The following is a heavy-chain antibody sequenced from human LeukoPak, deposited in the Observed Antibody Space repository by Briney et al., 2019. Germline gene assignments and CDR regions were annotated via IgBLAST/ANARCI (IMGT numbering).Heavy chain of an antibody. D-gene: IGHD3-10*01. CDR3: AKDLGSQYYYGSGSYYPDAFDI. J-gene: IGHJ3*02. Sequence: GGSLRLSCAASGFTFSNAWMSWVRQAPGKGLEWVSAISGSGGSTYYADSVKGRFTISRDNSKNTLYLQMNSLRAEDTAVYYCAKDLGSQYYYGSGSYYPDAFDIWGQGTMVTVSS. CDR1: GFTFSNAW. V-gene: IGHV3-23*01. CDR2: ISGSGGST.